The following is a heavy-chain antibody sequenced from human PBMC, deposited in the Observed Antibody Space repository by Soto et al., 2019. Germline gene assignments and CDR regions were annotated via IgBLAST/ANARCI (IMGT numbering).Heavy chain of an antibody. J-gene: IGHJ3*02. CDR3: ARASSRWYDFDN. V-gene: IGHV3-21*01. CDR2: ISSSSSYI. CDR1: GFTFSSYS. D-gene: IGHD6-13*01. Sequence: GGSLRLSCAASGFTFSSYSMNWVRQAPGKGLEWVSSISSSSSYIYYADSVKGRFNISRDNAKNSLYLQMNSLRAEDKDVYYCARASSRWYDFDNWGQGKMVTVSS.